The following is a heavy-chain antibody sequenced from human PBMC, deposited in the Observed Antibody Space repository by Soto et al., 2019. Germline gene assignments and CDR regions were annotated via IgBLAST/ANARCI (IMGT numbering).Heavy chain of an antibody. Sequence: GASVKVSCKASGFTFTSSAVQWVRQARGQRLEWIGWIVVGSGNTNYAQKFQERVTITRDMSTSTAYMELSSLRSEDTAVYYCAAPTSSWYGFKNYYYGMDVWGQGTTVTVSS. CDR3: AAPTSSWYGFKNYYYGMDV. D-gene: IGHD6-13*01. CDR2: IVVGSGNT. V-gene: IGHV1-58*01. CDR1: GFTFTSSA. J-gene: IGHJ6*02.